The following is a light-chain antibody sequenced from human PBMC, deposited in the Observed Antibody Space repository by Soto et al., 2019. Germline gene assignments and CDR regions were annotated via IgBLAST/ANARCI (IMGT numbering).Light chain of an antibody. V-gene: IGKV1-8*01. Sequence: AIRMTQSPSSLSASTGDRVTISCRASQGISSYLAWYQKKPGKAPKLLIYAASTLQSGVPSRFSGSGSGTEFTLTISCLQSEDFATYYCQQYYSYPRALGQGTKVEIK. J-gene: IGKJ1*01. CDR3: QQYYSYPRA. CDR1: QGISSY. CDR2: AAS.